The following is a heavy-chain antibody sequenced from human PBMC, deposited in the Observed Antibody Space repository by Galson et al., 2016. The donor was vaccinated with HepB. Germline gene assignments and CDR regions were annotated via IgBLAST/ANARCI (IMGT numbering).Heavy chain of an antibody. CDR1: GFSLRTSAVG. V-gene: IGHV2-5*01. D-gene: IGHD6-19*01. CDR2: IYWPDNQ. Sequence: PALVNPTHTLTLTCTFSGFSLRTSAVGVGWIRRAPGKAPEWTAFIYWPDNQHYSPSLESRLTITKDTSKNQVVLTLPNMDPVDTGTYYCARGSCWLFDRWGQGTLVTVS. CDR3: ARGSCWLFDR. J-gene: IGHJ4*02.